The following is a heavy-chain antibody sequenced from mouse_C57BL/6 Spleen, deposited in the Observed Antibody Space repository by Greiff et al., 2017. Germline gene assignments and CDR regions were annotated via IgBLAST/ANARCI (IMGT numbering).Heavy chain of an antibody. V-gene: IGHV3-6*01. CDR1: GYSITSGYY. Sequence: EVKLLESGPGLVKPSQSLSLTCSVTGYSITSGYYWNWIRQFPGNKLEWMGYISYDGSNNYNPSLKNRISITRDTSKNQFFLKLNSVTTEDTATYYCARDGGTTVPFDYWGQGTTLTVSS. D-gene: IGHD1-1*01. CDR2: ISYDGSN. J-gene: IGHJ2*01. CDR3: ARDGGTTVPFDY.